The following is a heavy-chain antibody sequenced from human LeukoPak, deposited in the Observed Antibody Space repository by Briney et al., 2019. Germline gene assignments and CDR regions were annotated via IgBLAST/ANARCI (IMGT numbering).Heavy chain of an antibody. CDR1: GYTFTGYY. D-gene: IGHD3-10*01. CDR3: TRDLLGGSGTFDP. V-gene: IGHV1-2*02. Sequence: ASVKVSCKASGYTFTGYYLHWVRQAPGQGLEWMGWINPDSGDTNYLQKFQGRVTMTRDTSNSTAYMELSRLNSDDTAVYYCTRDLLGGSGTFDPWGQGTLVTVSS. J-gene: IGHJ5*02. CDR2: INPDSGDT.